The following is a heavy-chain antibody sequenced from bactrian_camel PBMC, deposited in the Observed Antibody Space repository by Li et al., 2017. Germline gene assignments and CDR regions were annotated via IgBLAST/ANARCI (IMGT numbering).Heavy chain of an antibody. CDR1: GFSVGESE. CDR3: AADRGGTWYRPCQLRSPAFSV. D-gene: IGHD6*01. CDR2: ISEDGTT. V-gene: IGHV3S53*01. J-gene: IGHJ4*01. Sequence: HVQLVESGGGSVQTGGSLRLSCTASGFSVGESELGWYRQAPGGGCTMVSEISEDGTTKYADSVKGRFTISQDNAKNTVYLQMNGLKPEDTAMYYCAADRGGTWYRPCQLRSPAFSVWGQGTQVTVS.